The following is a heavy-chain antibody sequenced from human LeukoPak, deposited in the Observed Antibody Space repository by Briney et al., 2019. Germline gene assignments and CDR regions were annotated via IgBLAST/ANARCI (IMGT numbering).Heavy chain of an antibody. V-gene: IGHV3-23*01. CDR3: AKGLISSATYFSYFDY. Sequence: QPGGSLRLSCAASGFTFSSYGMSWVRQAPGKGLEWVAAISAGGDLTNYAVSVKGRFTISRDSSKNMLYVQMNSLRAEDTAIYYCAKGLISSATYFSYFDYWGQGTLVTVSS. D-gene: IGHD1-26*01. CDR1: GFTFSSYG. CDR2: ISAGGDLT. J-gene: IGHJ4*02.